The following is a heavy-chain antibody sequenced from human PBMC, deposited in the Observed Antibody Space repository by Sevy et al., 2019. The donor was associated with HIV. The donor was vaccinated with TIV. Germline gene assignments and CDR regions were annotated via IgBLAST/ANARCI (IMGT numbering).Heavy chain of an antibody. D-gene: IGHD3-22*01. V-gene: IGHV1-46*01. CDR1: GYTFTSYY. CDR2: INPSGGST. Sequence: ASVKVSCKASGYTFTSYYMHWVRQAPGQGLEWMGIINPSGGSTSYAQKFQGRVTMTRDTSTSTVYMELSSLRSEDTAVYYCARDWSYYDSSGYYYIDYWGQRTLVTVSS. J-gene: IGHJ4*02. CDR3: ARDWSYYDSSGYYYIDY.